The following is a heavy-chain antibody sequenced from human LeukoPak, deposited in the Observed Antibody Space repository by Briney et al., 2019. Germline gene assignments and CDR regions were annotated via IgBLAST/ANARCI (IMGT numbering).Heavy chain of an antibody. J-gene: IGHJ5*02. D-gene: IGHD3-10*01. CDR3: ARSPPPTMVRGVIKWAGNWFDP. V-gene: IGHV1-2*02. Sequence: ASVKVSCKASGYTFTSYGISWVRQAPGQGLEWMGWINPNSGGTNYAQKFQGRVTMTRDTSISTAYMELSRLRSDDTAVYYCARSPPPTMVRGVIKWAGNWFDPWGQGTLVTVSS. CDR2: INPNSGGT. CDR1: GYTFTSYG.